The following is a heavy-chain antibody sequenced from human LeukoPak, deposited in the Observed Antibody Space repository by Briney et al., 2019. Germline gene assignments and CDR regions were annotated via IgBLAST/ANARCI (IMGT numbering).Heavy chain of an antibody. J-gene: IGHJ4*02. Sequence: GGSLRLSCAVSGITFSSYWLHWVRQDPGRGLLWVSRINTQGTYTNYADSVKGRFTISRDNAKNTLYLQMSSLRADDTAVYYCVIDLGDYNDFWGQGTLVSVSS. CDR2: INTQGTYT. V-gene: IGHV3-74*01. CDR3: VIDLGDYNDF. CDR1: GITFSSYW. D-gene: IGHD2-15*01.